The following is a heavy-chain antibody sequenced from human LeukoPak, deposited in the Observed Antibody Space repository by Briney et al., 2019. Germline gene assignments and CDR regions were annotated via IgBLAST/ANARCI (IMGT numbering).Heavy chain of an antibody. J-gene: IGHJ3*02. Sequence: SETLSLTCAVYGGSFSGYYWSWIRQPPGKGLEWIGEINHSGSTNYNPSLKSRVTISVDTSKNQFSLKLSSVTAADTAVYYCARGPGATKGDAFDIWGQGTMVTVSS. CDR3: ARGPGATKGDAFDI. V-gene: IGHV4-34*01. D-gene: IGHD1-26*01. CDR2: INHSGST. CDR1: GGSFSGYY.